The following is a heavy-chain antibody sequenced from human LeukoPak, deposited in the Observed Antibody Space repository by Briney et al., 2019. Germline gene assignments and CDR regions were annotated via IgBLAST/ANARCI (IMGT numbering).Heavy chain of an antibody. D-gene: IGHD4-17*01. J-gene: IGHJ4*02. CDR1: GYTFTSLG. CDR3: ARDRGVTTTPDY. CDR2: IGTYTGNR. V-gene: IGHV1-18*01. Sequence: GASVKVSCKASGYTFTSLGINWVRQAPGQGLEWMGWIGTYTGNRNFAQKFQGRVTLTTDTSTSTVFMELRGLTSDDTAVYYCARDRGVTTTPDYWGQGTLVTVSS.